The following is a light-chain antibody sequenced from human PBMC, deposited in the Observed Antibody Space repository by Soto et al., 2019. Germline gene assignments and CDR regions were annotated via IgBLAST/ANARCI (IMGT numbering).Light chain of an antibody. V-gene: IGLV1-51*02. Sequence: QSVLTQLPSVSAAPGQTVTISCSGGSSNIGNNYVSWYQQLPGAAPKLLIYENHKRPSGIPDRFSGSKSGTSATLGITGLQTGDEADYYCGAWDGSLSGVVFGGGTQLTVL. CDR2: ENH. J-gene: IGLJ2*01. CDR1: SSNIGNNY. CDR3: GAWDGSLSGVV.